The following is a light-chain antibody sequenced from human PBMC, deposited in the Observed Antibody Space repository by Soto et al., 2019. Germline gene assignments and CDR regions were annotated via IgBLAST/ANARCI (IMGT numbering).Light chain of an antibody. CDR2: GVT. CDR1: SSDVGGYNY. CDR3: SSYTSASTLLYL. J-gene: IGLJ1*01. Sequence: QSAPTQPASVSGSPGQSITISCTGTSSDVGGYNYVSWYQQHPGIAPKLLIYGVTNRPSGVSTRFSGSKSGNTASLTISGLQAEDEADYHCSSYTSASTLLYLFGTGTKAPVL. V-gene: IGLV2-14*01.